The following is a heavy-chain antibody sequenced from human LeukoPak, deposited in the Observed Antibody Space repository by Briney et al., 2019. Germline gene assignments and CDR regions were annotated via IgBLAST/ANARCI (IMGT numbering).Heavy chain of an antibody. CDR3: AREAHADRYYDILTGPDYYFDY. D-gene: IGHD3-9*01. CDR1: GFTFSSYG. J-gene: IGHJ4*02. V-gene: IGHV3-33*01. Sequence: PGGSLRLSCAASGFTFSSYGMHWVRQAPGKGLEWVAVIWYDGSNKYYADSVKGRFTISRDNSKNTLYLQMNSLRAEDTAVYYCAREAHADRYYDILTGPDYYFDYWGQGTLVTVSS. CDR2: IWYDGSNK.